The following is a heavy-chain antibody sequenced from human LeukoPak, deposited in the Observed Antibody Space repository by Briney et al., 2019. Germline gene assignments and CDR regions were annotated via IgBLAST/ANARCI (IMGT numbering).Heavy chain of an antibody. V-gene: IGHV3-21*01. J-gene: IGHJ6*03. D-gene: IGHD6-6*01. CDR3: ARAERVQQLVYYYYYMDV. CDR1: GFTFSSYS. Sequence: KPGGSLRLSCAASGFTFSSYSMNWVRQAPGKGLEWVSSISSSSSYIYYADSVKGRFTISRDKAKNSLYLQMNNLRAEDTAVYYCARAERVQQLVYYYYYMDVWGKGTTVTVSS. CDR2: ISSSSSYI.